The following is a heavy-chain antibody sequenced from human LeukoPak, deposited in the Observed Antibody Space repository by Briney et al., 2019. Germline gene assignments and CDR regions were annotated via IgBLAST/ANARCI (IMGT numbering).Heavy chain of an antibody. D-gene: IGHD1-26*01. CDR1: GFTFTSYS. J-gene: IGHJ4*02. V-gene: IGHV3-23*01. Sequence: DPGGSLRLSCAASGFTFTSYSMNWVRQAPGKGLEWVSTISGGGGSTYYADSVKGRFTISRDNSKNTLYLQVNSLRAEDTAVYYCAKGGKWDVTPFDYWGQGTLVTVSS. CDR2: ISGGGGST. CDR3: AKGGKWDVTPFDY.